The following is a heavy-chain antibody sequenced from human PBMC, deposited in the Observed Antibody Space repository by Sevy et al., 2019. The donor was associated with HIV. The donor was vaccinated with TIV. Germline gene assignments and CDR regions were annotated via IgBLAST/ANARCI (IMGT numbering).Heavy chain of an antibody. CDR3: AKDLAGPGRRYFDY. CDR1: GFTFSNYG. J-gene: IGHJ4*02. V-gene: IGHV3-30*02. D-gene: IGHD6-13*01. CDR2: IRYDGSDK. Sequence: GGSLRLSCAASGFTFSNYGMHWVRQVPGKGLEWVTFIRYDGSDKYYAASVKGRFTISRDDSKNTLYLQMDSLRAEDTAIYYCAKDLAGPGRRYFDYWGQGALDTVS.